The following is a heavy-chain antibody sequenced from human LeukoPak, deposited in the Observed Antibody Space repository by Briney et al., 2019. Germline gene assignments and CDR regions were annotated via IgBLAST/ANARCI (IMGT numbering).Heavy chain of an antibody. CDR1: GFTFSNAW. CDR2: IKSKTDGGTT. D-gene: IGHD2-2*01. J-gene: IGHJ3*02. CDR3: TTDLGEVPAVQGDAFDI. V-gene: IGHV3-15*01. Sequence: GGSLRLSCAASGFTFSNAWMSWVRQAPGKGLEWVGRIKSKTDGGTTDYAAPVKGRFTISRDDSKNTLYLQMNSLKTEDTAVYYCTTDLGEVPAVQGDAFDIWGQGTVVTVSS.